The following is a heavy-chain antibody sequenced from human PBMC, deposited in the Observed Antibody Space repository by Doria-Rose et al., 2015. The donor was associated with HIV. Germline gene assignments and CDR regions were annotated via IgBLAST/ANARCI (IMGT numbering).Heavy chain of an antibody. CDR2: ISWDRGAK. J-gene: IGHJ6*03. Sequence: VQLVPSGGGLVQPGRSLRLSCVGSGFSFESYAMHWVRLAPGKGLEWVAGISWDRGAKGNADSVEGRFTISRDNAKKSVYLEMRSLRPEDTAFYYCAKAPIIGPKYYFYMYDWGKGTSVTVAS. CDR1: GFSFESYA. V-gene: IGHV3-9*01. D-gene: IGHD3-3*01. CDR3: AKAPIIGPKYYFYMYD.